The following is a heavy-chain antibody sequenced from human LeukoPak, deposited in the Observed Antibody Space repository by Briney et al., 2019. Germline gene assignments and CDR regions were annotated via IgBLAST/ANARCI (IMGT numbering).Heavy chain of an antibody. CDR1: GFTFSSYA. J-gene: IGHJ4*02. D-gene: IGHD3-10*01. CDR2: ISGSGDST. CDR3: AKDVSGGSYFDY. V-gene: IGHV3-23*01. Sequence: QPGESLRLSCAGSGFTFSSYAMNWVRQAPGKGLEWVSVISGSGDSTYYADSVKGRFTISRDNSKNTLYLHMNSLRVEDTAVYYCAKDVSGGSYFDYRGQGTLVTVSS.